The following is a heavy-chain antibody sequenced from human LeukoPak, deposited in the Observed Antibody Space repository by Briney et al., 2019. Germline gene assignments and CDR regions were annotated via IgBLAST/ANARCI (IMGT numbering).Heavy chain of an antibody. CDR3: AKDAVGHSSWTFDY. D-gene: IGHD6-13*01. Sequence: GESLKISCAASGFTFSSYAMSWVRQAPGKGLEWVSAISGSGGSTYYADSVKGRFTISRDNSKNTLYLQMNSLRAEDTAVYYCAKDAVGHSSWTFDYWGQGTLVTVSS. V-gene: IGHV3-23*01. CDR1: GFTFSSYA. CDR2: ISGSGGST. J-gene: IGHJ4*02.